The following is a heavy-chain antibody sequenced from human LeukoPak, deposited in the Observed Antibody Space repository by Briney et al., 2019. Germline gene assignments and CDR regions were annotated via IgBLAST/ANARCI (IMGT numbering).Heavy chain of an antibody. Sequence: GASVKVSCKASGYTFSNYGISWVRQAPGQGLEWMGWISAYNGNTNYAQKLQGRVTMTTDTSTSTAYMELRSLRSDDTAVYYCAREAHFCSGGSCSNYWGQGTLVTVSS. CDR2: ISAYNGNT. CDR3: AREAHFCSGGSCSNY. CDR1: GYTFSNYG. J-gene: IGHJ4*02. V-gene: IGHV1-18*01. D-gene: IGHD2-15*01.